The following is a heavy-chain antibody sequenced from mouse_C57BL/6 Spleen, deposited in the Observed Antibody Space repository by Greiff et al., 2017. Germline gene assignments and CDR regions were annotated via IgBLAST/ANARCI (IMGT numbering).Heavy chain of an antibody. V-gene: IGHV5-4*03. CDR3: ARNGGAN. CDR2: ISDGGSYT. J-gene: IGHJ2*01. Sequence: EVKLMESGGGLVKPGGSLKLSCAASGFTFGSYAMSWVRQTPEKRLEWVATISDGGSYTYYPDNVKGRFTISRDNAKNNLYLQMSHLKSEDTAMYYCARNGGANWGQGTTLTVSS. CDR1: GFTFGSYA.